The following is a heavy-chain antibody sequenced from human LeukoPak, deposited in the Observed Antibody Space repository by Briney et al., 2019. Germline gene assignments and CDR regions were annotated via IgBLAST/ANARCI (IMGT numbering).Heavy chain of an antibody. D-gene: IGHD4-17*01. V-gene: IGHV3-7*01. CDR3: ARDYGDTY. J-gene: IGHJ4*02. CDR2: IKQDGSEI. Sequence: PGGSPRLSCVASGFTFSSYWMSWVRQAPGKGLEWVANIKQDGSEIHYVDSVKGRFTISRDNAKNSVYLQMNSLRAEDTAVYYCARDYGDTYWGQGTLVTVSS. CDR1: GFTFSSYW.